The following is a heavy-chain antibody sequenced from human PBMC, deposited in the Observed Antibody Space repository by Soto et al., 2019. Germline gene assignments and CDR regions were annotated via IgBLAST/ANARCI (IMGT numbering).Heavy chain of an antibody. V-gene: IGHV3-30*18. CDR2: VSHDGRNT. CDR3: AKGGRQWLVTSDFNY. Sequence: VPLVESGGGVVQPGRTLRLSCAASGFTFSDYAMHWVRQAPGKGLEWVAVVSHDGRNTHYADSVTGRFTISRDSSKNTGSLEMTSLRAEDTAVYYCAKGGRQWLVTSDFNYWCQGALVTVSS. J-gene: IGHJ4*02. D-gene: IGHD6-19*01. CDR1: GFTFSDYA.